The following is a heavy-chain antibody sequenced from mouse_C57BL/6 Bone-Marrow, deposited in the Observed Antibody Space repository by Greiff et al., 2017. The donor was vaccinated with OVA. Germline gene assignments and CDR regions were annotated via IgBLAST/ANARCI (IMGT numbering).Heavy chain of an antibody. CDR1: GYTFTSYG. Sequence: QVQLQQSGAELARPGASVKLSCKASGYTFTSYGISWVKQRTGQGLEWIGEIYPRSGNTYYNEKFKGKATLTADKSSSTAYMELRSLTSEDSAVYFCAASSGYAWFAYWGQGTLVTVSA. D-gene: IGHD3-2*02. CDR3: AASSGYAWFAY. CDR2: IYPRSGNT. V-gene: IGHV1-81*01. J-gene: IGHJ3*01.